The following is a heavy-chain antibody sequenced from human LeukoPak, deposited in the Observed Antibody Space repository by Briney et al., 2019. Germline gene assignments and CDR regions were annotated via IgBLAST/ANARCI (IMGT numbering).Heavy chain of an antibody. Sequence: ASVKVSCKASGYTFTSYYMHWVRQAPGQGLEWMGWINPNSGGTNYAQKFQGRVTMTRDTSISTAYMELSRLRSDDTAVYYCARAEWELRGAFDYWGQGTLVTVSS. CDR2: INPNSGGT. V-gene: IGHV1-2*02. D-gene: IGHD1-26*01. J-gene: IGHJ4*02. CDR1: GYTFTSYY. CDR3: ARAEWELRGAFDY.